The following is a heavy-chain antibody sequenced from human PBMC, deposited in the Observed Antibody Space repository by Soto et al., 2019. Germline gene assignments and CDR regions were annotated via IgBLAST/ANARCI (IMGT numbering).Heavy chain of an antibody. J-gene: IGHJ4*02. CDR1: GFTFSSYA. D-gene: IGHD5-18*01. Sequence: GGSLRLSCAASGFTFSSYAMSWVRQAPGKGLEWVSAISGSGGSTYYADSVKGRFTISRDNSKNTLYLQMNSLRAEDTAVYYCAKGIQLWFGDPYYFDYWGQGTLVTVSS. CDR2: ISGSGGST. V-gene: IGHV3-23*01. CDR3: AKGIQLWFGDPYYFDY.